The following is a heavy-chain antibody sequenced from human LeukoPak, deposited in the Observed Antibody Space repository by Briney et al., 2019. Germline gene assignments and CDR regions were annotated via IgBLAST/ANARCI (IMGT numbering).Heavy chain of an antibody. J-gene: IGHJ6*03. CDR2: INHSGST. V-gene: IGHV4-34*01. D-gene: IGHD2-15*01. CDR3: ARIVVLVAATPWDDYYYIDV. Sequence: PSETLSLTCAVYGGSFSGYYWSWIRQPAGKGLEWIGEINHSGSTNYNPSLKSRVTISVDTSKNQFSLKPSSVTAADTAVYYCARIVVLVAATPWDDYYYIDVWGKGTTVTVSS. CDR1: GGSFSGYY.